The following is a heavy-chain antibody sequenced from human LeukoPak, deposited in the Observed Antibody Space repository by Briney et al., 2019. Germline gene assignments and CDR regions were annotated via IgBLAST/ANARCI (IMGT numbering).Heavy chain of an antibody. CDR2: INHSGST. J-gene: IGHJ4*02. Sequence: SETLSLTCAVYGGSFSGYYWGWLRQPPGKGLEWIGEINHSGSTNYNPSLKSRVTISVDTSKNQFSLKLSSVTAADTAVYYCARDAARSNILTAFVYWGQGTLVTVSS. CDR3: ARDAARSNILTAFVY. CDR1: GGSFSGYY. D-gene: IGHD3-9*01. V-gene: IGHV4-34*01.